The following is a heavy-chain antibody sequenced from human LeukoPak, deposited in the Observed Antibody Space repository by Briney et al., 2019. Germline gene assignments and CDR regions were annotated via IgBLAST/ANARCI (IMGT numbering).Heavy chain of an antibody. V-gene: IGHV3-48*03. Sequence: GGSLRLSCAASGFTISNYGMNWVRQAPGKGLEWVSYITGSVTITYYADSVKGRFTISRDNAKNSLYLQMNSLRAEDTAVYYCARDRGSGWYPNWFDPWGQGTLVTVSS. CDR2: ITGSVTIT. CDR3: ARDRGSGWYPNWFDP. J-gene: IGHJ5*02. D-gene: IGHD6-19*01. CDR1: GFTISNYG.